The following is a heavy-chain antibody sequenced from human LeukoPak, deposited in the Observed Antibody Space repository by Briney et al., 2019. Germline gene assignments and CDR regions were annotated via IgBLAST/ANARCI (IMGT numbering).Heavy chain of an antibody. Sequence: GGSLRLSCEASGFIFSNYWMSWVRQAPGKGLEWVANIKYDGSETYYVDSVKGRFTISRDNGKNSLYVQMNSLSVEDTAVYYCAKARPSRVGASGAFDIWGQGTMVTVSS. V-gene: IGHV3-7*01. J-gene: IGHJ3*02. CDR2: IKYDGSET. D-gene: IGHD1-26*01. CDR1: GFIFSNYW. CDR3: AKARPSRVGASGAFDI.